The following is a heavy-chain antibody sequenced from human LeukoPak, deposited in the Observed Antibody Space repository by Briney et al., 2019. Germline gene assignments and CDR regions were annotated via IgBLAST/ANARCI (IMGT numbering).Heavy chain of an antibody. CDR3: AREASGGYFDY. CDR2: ISPTGDST. CDR1: GYTFNSYY. Sequence: ASVKVSCKASGYTFNSYYMHWVRQAPGQGLDWVGLISPTGDSTNYAQTFRGRVTMTRDTSTNTVYMDLSSLRSEDTAVYYCAREASGGYFDYWGQGTLVIVSS. D-gene: IGHD4-23*01. J-gene: IGHJ4*02. V-gene: IGHV1-46*02.